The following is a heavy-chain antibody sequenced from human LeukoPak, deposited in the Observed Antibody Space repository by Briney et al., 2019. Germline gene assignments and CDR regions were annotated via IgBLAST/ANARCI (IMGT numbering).Heavy chain of an antibody. V-gene: IGHV3-30*04. J-gene: IGHJ4*02. CDR1: GFTFSSYA. D-gene: IGHD5-18*01. Sequence: GRSLRLSCAASGFTFSSYAMHWVRQAPGKGLEWVAVISYDGSNKYYADSVKGRFTISRDNSKNTLYLQMNSLRAEDTAVYYCARDLFRRGYSYDYWGQGTLVTVSS. CDR2: ISYDGSNK. CDR3: ARDLFRRGYSYDY.